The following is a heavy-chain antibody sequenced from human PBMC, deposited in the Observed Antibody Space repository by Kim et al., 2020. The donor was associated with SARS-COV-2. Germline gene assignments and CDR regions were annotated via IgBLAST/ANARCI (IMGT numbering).Heavy chain of an antibody. Sequence: GGSLRLSCAASGFTFSSYAMSWVRQAPGKGLEWVSAISGSGGSTYYADSVKGRFTISRDNSKNTLYLQMNSLRAEDTAVYYCAKDRSYYYGSGSYPTDVWGQGTTVTVSS. V-gene: IGHV3-23*01. CDR1: GFTFSSYA. CDR3: AKDRSYYYGSGSYPTDV. CDR2: ISGSGGST. J-gene: IGHJ6*02. D-gene: IGHD3-10*01.